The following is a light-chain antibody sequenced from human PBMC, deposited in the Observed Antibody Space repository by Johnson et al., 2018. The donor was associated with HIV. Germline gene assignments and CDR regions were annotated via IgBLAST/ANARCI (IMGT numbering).Light chain of an antibody. V-gene: IGLV1-51*01. CDR2: DNN. CDR3: GTWDSSLSAWGANDV. Sequence: QSVLTQPPSVSAAPGQKVTISCSGSSSNIGNNYVSWYQQVPGAAPKLLIYDNNKRPSGIPDRFSGSKSGTSATLGITGLQTGDEADYYCGTWDSSLSAWGANDVFGTGTKVTDL. CDR1: SSNIGNNY. J-gene: IGLJ1*01.